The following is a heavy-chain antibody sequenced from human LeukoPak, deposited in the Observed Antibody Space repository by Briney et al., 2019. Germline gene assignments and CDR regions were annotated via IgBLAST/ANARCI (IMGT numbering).Heavy chain of an antibody. CDR3: ARDYYYDNSGPEFDY. Sequence: SETLSLTCTVSGVSIGSYYWSWIRQPPGKGLEWIGYIYYSGSTNYNPSLKSRVTISVDTSKNQFSLKLSSVTAADTAIYYCARDYYYDNSGPEFDYWGQGTLVTVSS. J-gene: IGHJ4*02. V-gene: IGHV4-59*01. CDR2: IYYSGST. D-gene: IGHD3-22*01. CDR1: GVSIGSYY.